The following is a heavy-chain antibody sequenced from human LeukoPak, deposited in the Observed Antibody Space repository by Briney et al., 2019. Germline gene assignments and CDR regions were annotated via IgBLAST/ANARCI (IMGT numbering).Heavy chain of an antibody. V-gene: IGHV1-69*04. D-gene: IGHD6-13*01. CDR1: GYTFTGYY. J-gene: IGHJ5*02. CDR3: ARGGGSSSWGSNWFDP. Sequence: SVKVSCKASGYTFTGYYMHWVRQAPGQGLEWMGRIIPILGIANYAQKFQGRATITADKSTSTAYMELSSLRSEDTAVYYCARGGGSSSWGSNWFDPWGQGTLVTVSS. CDR2: IIPILGIA.